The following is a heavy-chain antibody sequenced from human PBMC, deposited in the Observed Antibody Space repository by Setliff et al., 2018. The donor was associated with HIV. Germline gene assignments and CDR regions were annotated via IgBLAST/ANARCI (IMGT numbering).Heavy chain of an antibody. V-gene: IGHV4-38-2*02. D-gene: IGHD2-15*01. Sequence: LSLTCSVSGYSITSGYFWAWVRQPPGQGLEWIGRVDSLGTTYYNPSLKSRVTTSVDTSKNQFSLKLRSVTAADTAVYYCARFSTVVTADAFDIWGQGTMVTVSS. J-gene: IGHJ3*02. CDR3: ARFSTVVTADAFDI. CDR1: GYSITSGYF. CDR2: VDSLGTT.